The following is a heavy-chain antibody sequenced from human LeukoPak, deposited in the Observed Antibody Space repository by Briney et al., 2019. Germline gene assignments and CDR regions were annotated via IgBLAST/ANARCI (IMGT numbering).Heavy chain of an antibody. V-gene: IGHV4-39*01. Sequence: SEALSLTCTVSGGSISSSAYWGWIRQPPGKGLEWIGSIYYSKNTYYNPSLKSRVTISADTSKNQFSLTLGSVSATDTAVYYCVSPRGFSYGYFDYWGQGTLVTVSS. D-gene: IGHD5-18*01. CDR1: GGSISSSAY. CDR3: VSPRGFSYGYFDY. CDR2: IYYSKNT. J-gene: IGHJ4*02.